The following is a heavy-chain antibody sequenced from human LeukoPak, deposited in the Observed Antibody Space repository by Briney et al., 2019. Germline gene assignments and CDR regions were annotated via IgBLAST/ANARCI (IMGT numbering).Heavy chain of an antibody. Sequence: GGSLRLSCAASGFTFSRYAMSWVRQAPGKGLKWVSVISGSGGSTDYADSVKGRFTISRDNSKNTLYLQMNSLRAEDTAVYYCAKVASGSYYSPLDYWGQGTLVTVSS. CDR1: GFTFSRYA. CDR3: AKVASGSYYSPLDY. CDR2: ISGSGGST. D-gene: IGHD1-26*01. J-gene: IGHJ4*02. V-gene: IGHV3-23*01.